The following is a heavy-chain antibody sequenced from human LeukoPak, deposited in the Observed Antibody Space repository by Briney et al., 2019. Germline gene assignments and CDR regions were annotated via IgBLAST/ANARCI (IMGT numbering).Heavy chain of an antibody. CDR1: GASISGGYS. D-gene: IGHD3-10*01. Sequence: SQTLSLTCAVSGASISGGYSWTWLRQAPGKGLEWIGYIYYTGTAQYNPSLKSRVSISVDRSKNQFSLMLNSVTAADTAVYYCARALYYVDYWGQGTLVTVSS. CDR3: ARALYYVDY. J-gene: IGHJ4*02. V-gene: IGHV4-30-2*01. CDR2: IYYTGTA.